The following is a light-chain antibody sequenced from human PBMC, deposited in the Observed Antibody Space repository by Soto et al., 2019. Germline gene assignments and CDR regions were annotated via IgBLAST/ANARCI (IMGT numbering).Light chain of an antibody. Sequence: IVLTQSPDTLSLSPGERVTLSCRASQSVRNNYLAWYQQKPGQAPRLLIYETYRRATGIPERFSGSGSGIDFTLTISRLEPEDFAVYLCQQYGGSSRTFGLGTKVEIK. V-gene: IGKV3-20*01. CDR3: QQYGGSSRT. CDR2: ETY. J-gene: IGKJ1*01. CDR1: QSVRNNY.